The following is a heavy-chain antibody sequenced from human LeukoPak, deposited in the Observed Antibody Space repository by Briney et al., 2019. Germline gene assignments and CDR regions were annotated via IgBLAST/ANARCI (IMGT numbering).Heavy chain of an antibody. D-gene: IGHD3-22*01. CDR1: GFTFSGYA. CDR2: IPGSGGAT. CDR3: ARARPWDSSRSYYFGMDV. Sequence: PGGSLRLSCEASGFTFSGYAIRWVRQAPGTGLEWVSSIPGSGGATYYADSVRGRFSISRDSSKNTVYLQMNSLRDEDTAVYYCARARPWDSSRSYYFGMDVWGHGTTVTVSS. J-gene: IGHJ6*02. V-gene: IGHV3-23*01.